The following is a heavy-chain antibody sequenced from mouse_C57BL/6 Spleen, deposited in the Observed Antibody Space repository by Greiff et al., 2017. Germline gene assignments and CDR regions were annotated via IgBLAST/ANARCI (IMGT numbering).Heavy chain of an antibody. CDR3: SRWGSSYAMDY. CDR1: GYSITSDY. J-gene: IGHJ4*01. CDR2: ISYSGST. V-gene: IGHV3-8*01. D-gene: IGHD1-3*01. Sequence: EVKVEESRPGLAKPSQTLSLTCSVTGYSITSDYWNWTRKFPGNKLEYMGYISYSGSTYYNPSLKSRISITRDTSKNQYSLQLNSVTTEDTATYYCSRWGSSYAMDYWGQGTSVTVSS.